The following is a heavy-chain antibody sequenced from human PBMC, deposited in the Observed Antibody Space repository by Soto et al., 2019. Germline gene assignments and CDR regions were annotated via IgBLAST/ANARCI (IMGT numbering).Heavy chain of an antibody. J-gene: IGHJ5*02. Sequence: GGSLRLSCAASGFTLSSYGMHWVRQAPGKGLEWVAVISYDGSNKYYADSVKGRFTISRDNSKNTLYLQMNSLRAEDTAVYYCAKDSGVGAARWFDPWGQGTLVTVSS. CDR2: ISYDGSNK. D-gene: IGHD6-6*01. CDR3: AKDSGVGAARWFDP. CDR1: GFTLSSYG. V-gene: IGHV3-30*18.